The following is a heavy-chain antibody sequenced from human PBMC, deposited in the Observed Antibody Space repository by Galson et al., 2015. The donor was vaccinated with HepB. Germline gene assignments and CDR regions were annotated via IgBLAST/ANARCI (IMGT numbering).Heavy chain of an antibody. CDR1: GFTFSSYA. D-gene: IGHD3-22*01. CDR3: AKLTPYYYDSSPRGGAFDI. CDR2: ISGSGGST. J-gene: IGHJ3*02. V-gene: IGHV3-23*01. Sequence: SLRLSCAASGFTFSSYAMSWVRQAPGKGLEWVSAISGSGGSTYYADSVKGRFTISRDNSKNTLYLQMNSLRAEDTAVYYCAKLTPYYYDSSPRGGAFDIWGQGTMVTVSS.